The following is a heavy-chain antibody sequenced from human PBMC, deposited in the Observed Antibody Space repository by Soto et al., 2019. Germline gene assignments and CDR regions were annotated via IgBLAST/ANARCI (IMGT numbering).Heavy chain of an antibody. CDR2: IALDGSVS. CDR3: AKEFRHDNWFFEH. Sequence: GSLRLSCAVSGFTFSSHGMQWVRQAPGKGLEWVAVIALDGSVSYYTDSVKGRFTVSRDNSKSILYLQMNSLRAEDTAVYYCAKEFRHDNWFFEHWGQGTQVTVSS. J-gene: IGHJ4*02. D-gene: IGHD3-22*01. CDR1: GFTFSSHG. V-gene: IGHV3-30*18.